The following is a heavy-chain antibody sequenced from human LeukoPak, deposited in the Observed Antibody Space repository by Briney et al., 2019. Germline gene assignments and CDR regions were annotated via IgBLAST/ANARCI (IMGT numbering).Heavy chain of an antibody. CDR2: VNPNSGNT. V-gene: IGHV1-8*01. CDR1: GYTFTTFD. CDR3: ARGIFGVYYFDY. J-gene: IGHJ4*02. Sequence: ASVKVSCKASGYTFTTFDINLVRQATGQGLEWMGWVNPNSGNTGYAQKFQGRVTMTRNTSISTAYMDLSSLRSEDTAVYYCARGIFGVYYFDYWGQGTLVTVSS. D-gene: IGHD3-3*01.